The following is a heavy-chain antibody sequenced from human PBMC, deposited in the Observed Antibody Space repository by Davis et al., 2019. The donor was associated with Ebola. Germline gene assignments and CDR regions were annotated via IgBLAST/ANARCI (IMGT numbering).Heavy chain of an antibody. Sequence: SVPVSRLASLYILIMYGLSWLRQPTGQGLEWMGWMNPSSGNTGYAQKFQGRGTMTRNTSITTAYMELSGMSFDDTAVYYCTRGIARRQLGSWFDPWGQGTPFTVSS. D-gene: IGHD6-6*01. CDR2: MNPSSGNT. V-gene: IGHV1-8*01. CDR3: TRGIARRQLGSWFDP. J-gene: IGHJ5*02. CDR1: LYILIMYG.